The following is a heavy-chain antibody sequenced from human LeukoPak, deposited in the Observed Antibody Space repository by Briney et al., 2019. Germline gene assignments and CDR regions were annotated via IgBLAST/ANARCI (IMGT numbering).Heavy chain of an antibody. J-gene: IGHJ3*02. CDR2: IDPSDSYT. D-gene: IGHD3-22*01. CDR1: GYSFTSYW. V-gene: IGHV5-10-1*01. CDR3: ARPITMIVESAFDI. Sequence: GESLRISCKGSGYSFTSYWISWLRQMPGKGLEWMGRIDPSDSYTNYSPSFQGHVTISADRSISTAYLQWSSLKASDTAMYYCARPITMIVESAFDIWGQGTMVTVSS.